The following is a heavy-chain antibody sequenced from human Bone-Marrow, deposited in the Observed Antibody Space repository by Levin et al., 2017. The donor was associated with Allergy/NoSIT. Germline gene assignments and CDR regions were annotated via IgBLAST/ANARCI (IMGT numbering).Heavy chain of an antibody. V-gene: IGHV3-23*01. J-gene: IGHJ4*02. CDR2: ISGGSGAT. CDR3: EGSWT. Sequence: TGGSLRLSCAASGFTVSNYAMSWVRQSPGEGLEWVSGISGGSGATHYADFVRGRFTISRDSSKNTLSLEMNDLRAEDTAVYHCEGSWTWGQGTRVTVSS. D-gene: IGHD3/OR15-3a*01. CDR1: GFTVSNYA.